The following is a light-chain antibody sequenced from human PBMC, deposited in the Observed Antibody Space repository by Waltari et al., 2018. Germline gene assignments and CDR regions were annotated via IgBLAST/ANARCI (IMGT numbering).Light chain of an antibody. J-gene: IGLJ2*01. CDR2: QDD. Sequence: SYELTQAPSMSVSPGQTATITCSGDELGRKYVCWYQHVPGQSPVLVMYQDDKRPSGIPERFSGANSVNTATLTISETQALDEAVYFCQAWESGTAVFGGGTKLTVL. CDR1: ELGRKY. CDR3: QAWESGTAV. V-gene: IGLV3-1*01.